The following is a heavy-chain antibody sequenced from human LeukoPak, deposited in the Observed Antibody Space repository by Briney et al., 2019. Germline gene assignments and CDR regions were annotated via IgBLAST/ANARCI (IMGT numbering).Heavy chain of an antibody. CDR1: GGSISSSSYY. J-gene: IGHJ4*02. CDR3: ARHAASGIVEEEYYFDY. Sequence: SETLSLTCTVSGGSISSSSYYWGWIRQPPGKGLEWIGSIYYSGSTYYNPSLKSRVTISVDTSKNQFSLKLSSVTAADTAVYYCARHAASGIVEEEYYFDYWGQGTLVTVSS. V-gene: IGHV4-39*01. D-gene: IGHD1-14*01. CDR2: IYYSGST.